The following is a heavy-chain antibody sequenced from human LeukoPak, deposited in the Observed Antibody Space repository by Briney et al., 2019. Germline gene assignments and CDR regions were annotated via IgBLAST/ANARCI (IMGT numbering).Heavy chain of an antibody. J-gene: IGHJ5*02. CDR3: TRGLGEHGGVSDR. V-gene: IGHV3-7*01. CDR1: GFIFTSNR. D-gene: IGHD3-16*01. CDR2: IKHDGSEQ. Sequence: GGSLRLSCAASGFIFTSNRMNWVRQAPGKGLEWVANIKHDGSEQIYVDSVKCRFTISRDNAKDSVYLQMNSLRAEDTAVYYCTRGLGEHGGVSDRWGQGTLVIVS.